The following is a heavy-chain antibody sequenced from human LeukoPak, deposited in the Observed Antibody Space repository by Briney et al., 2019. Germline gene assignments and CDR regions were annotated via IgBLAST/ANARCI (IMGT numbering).Heavy chain of an antibody. CDR1: GDSVSSNSAA. V-gene: IGHV6-1*01. Sequence: SQTLSLTCAISGDSVSSNSAAWNWIRQSPSRGLEWLGRTYYRSKWYNDYAVSVKSRITINPDTSKNQFSLQLNSVTPEDTAVYYCARDSDSSGWSRSYYYYMDVWGKGTTVTISS. CDR2: TYYRSKWYN. CDR3: ARDSDSSGWSRSYYYYMDV. D-gene: IGHD6-19*01. J-gene: IGHJ6*03.